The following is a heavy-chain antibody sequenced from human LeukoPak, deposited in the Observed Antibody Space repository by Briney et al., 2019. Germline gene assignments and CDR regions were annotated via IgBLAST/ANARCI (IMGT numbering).Heavy chain of an antibody. CDR2: IYHSGST. D-gene: IGHD4-17*01. J-gene: IGHJ5*02. Sequence: SETLSLTCAVSGGSISSGGYSWSWIRQPPGKGLEWIGYIYHSGSTYYNPSLKSRVTISVDTSKNQFSLKLSSVTAADTAVYYCARDDSSRTTVTTWGQGTLVTVSS. CDR1: GGSISSGGYS. CDR3: ARDDSSRTTVTT. V-gene: IGHV4-30-2*01.